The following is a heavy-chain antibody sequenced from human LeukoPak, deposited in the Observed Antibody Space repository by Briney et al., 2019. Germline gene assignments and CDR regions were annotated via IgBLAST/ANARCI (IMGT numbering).Heavy chain of an antibody. V-gene: IGHV3-30*04. CDR2: IIYDGSNK. CDR1: GFDFSSYA. CDR3: ARGVGETLSGWTLDY. J-gene: IGHJ4*01. Sequence: PGRSLRLSCAASGFDFSSYAMHWVRQAPGKGLEWMAVIIYDGSNKTYADSVKGRFTISRDNSRNTLYMKMNSLRVEDTAVYYCARGVGETLSGWTLDYWGHGTLVAVSS. D-gene: IGHD6-19*01.